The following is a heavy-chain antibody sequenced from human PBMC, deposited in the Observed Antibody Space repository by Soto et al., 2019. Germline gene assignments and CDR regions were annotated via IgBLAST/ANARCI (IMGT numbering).Heavy chain of an antibody. CDR2: IKQDGSEK. D-gene: IGHD5-18*01. Sequence: EVQLVESGGGLVQPGGSLRLSCAASGFTFSSYWMSWVRQAPGKGLEWVANIKQDGSEKYYVYSVKGRFTISRDNAKNSLYLQMNSLRAEDTAVYYCAREIQLWTRYYYYGMDVWGQGTTVTVSS. CDR1: GFTFSSYW. V-gene: IGHV3-7*01. CDR3: AREIQLWTRYYYYGMDV. J-gene: IGHJ6*02.